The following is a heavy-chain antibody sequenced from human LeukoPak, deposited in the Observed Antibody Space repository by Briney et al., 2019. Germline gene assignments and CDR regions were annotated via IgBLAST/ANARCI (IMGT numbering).Heavy chain of an antibody. D-gene: IGHD3-22*01. CDR2: IYYSGST. V-gene: IGHV4-39*01. CDR1: GGSISSSSYY. J-gene: IGHJ3*01. CDR3: ARGGYYDSSARR. Sequence: SETRSLTCTVSGGSISSSSYYWGWIRQPPGKGLEWIGSIYYSGSTYYNPSLKSRVTISVDTSKNQFSLKLSSVTAADTAVYYCARGGYYDSSARRWGQGTMVTVSS.